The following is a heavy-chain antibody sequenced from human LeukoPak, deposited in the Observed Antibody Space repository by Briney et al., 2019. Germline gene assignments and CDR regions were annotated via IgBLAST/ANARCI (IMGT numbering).Heavy chain of an antibody. CDR3: ARDREGLADY. D-gene: IGHD6-19*01. J-gene: IGHJ4*02. Sequence: QPGGSLRLSCAASGFTFSSYWMSWVRQAPGKGMEWVAAIWDDGTIKKYADSVKGRFTISRDNSKNTLYLQMNSLRAEDTAVYYCARDREGLADYWGQGTLVTVSS. V-gene: IGHV3-33*08. CDR1: GFTFSSYW. CDR2: IWDDGTIK.